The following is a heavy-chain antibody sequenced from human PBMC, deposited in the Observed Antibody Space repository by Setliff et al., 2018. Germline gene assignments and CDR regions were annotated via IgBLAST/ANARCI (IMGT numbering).Heavy chain of an antibody. D-gene: IGHD3-9*01. V-gene: IGHV3-23*01. CDR1: GFTFSTYS. Sequence: GGSLRLSCAASGFTFSTYSMSWVRQAPGKGLEWVSAISGKSVYIYYADSVKGRFTISRDNSKNTMYLQMRSLRAEDTALYYGPNHKPARRALNGTPLDNWGQGPWVTVSS. CDR2: ISGKSVYI. J-gene: IGHJ4*02. CDR3: PNHKPARRALNGTPLDN.